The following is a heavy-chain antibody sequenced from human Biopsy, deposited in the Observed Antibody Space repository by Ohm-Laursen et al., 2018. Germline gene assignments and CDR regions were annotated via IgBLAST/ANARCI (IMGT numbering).Heavy chain of an antibody. J-gene: IGHJ4*02. Sequence: GSLRLSCTASGFPVSDYYMSWIRQAPGRGLEWVSDINSSGSTKYHAESVKGRFTISRDNAMNSVYLQMNSLRGEDTAVYYCARAVGIAAAPIDSWGQGTLVTVSS. D-gene: IGHD2-15*01. CDR2: INSSGSTK. CDR3: ARAVGIAAAPIDS. CDR1: GFPVSDYY. V-gene: IGHV3-11*01.